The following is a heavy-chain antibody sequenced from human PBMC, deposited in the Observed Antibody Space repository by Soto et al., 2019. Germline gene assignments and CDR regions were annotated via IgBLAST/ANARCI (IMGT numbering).Heavy chain of an antibody. J-gene: IGHJ6*02. V-gene: IGHV1-18*01. CDR1: GYTFTSYG. D-gene: IGHD4-17*01. Sequence: QVQLVQSGAEVKKPGASVKVSCKASGYTFTSYGISWVRQAPGQGLEWMGWISAYNGNTNYAQKLQGRVTMTTDTSXXTAYMELRSLRSDDTAVYYCARDYGSPYYYYGMDVWGQGTTVTVSS. CDR2: ISAYNGNT. CDR3: ARDYGSPYYYYGMDV.